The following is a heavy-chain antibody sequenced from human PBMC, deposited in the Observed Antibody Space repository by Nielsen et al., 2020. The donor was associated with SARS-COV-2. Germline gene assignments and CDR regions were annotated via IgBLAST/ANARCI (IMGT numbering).Heavy chain of an antibody. CDR3: ARRGLVRKVWPPDKNWFDP. CDR2: INTNTGNP. J-gene: IGHJ5*02. D-gene: IGHD6-19*01. V-gene: IGHV7-4-1*02. Sequence: WVRQAPGQGLEWMGWINTNTGNPTYAPGFTGRFVFSLDTSVSTAYLQISSLKAEDTAVYYCARRGLVRKVWPPDKNWFDPWGQGTLVTVSS.